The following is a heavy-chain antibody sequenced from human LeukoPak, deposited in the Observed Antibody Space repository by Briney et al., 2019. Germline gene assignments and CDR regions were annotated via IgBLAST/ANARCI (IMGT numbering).Heavy chain of an antibody. Sequence: GGSLRLSCAASGFTLRSYRMHWVRQAPGKGLEWVSSISSGSSYSYNADSVRGRFIISRDNANNFLYLQMNNLRAEDTAVYYCARDISQQMYYMDVWGKGTTVTVSS. J-gene: IGHJ6*03. V-gene: IGHV3-21*04. CDR1: GFTLRSYR. CDR3: ARDISQQMYYMDV. CDR2: ISSGSSYS. D-gene: IGHD6-13*01.